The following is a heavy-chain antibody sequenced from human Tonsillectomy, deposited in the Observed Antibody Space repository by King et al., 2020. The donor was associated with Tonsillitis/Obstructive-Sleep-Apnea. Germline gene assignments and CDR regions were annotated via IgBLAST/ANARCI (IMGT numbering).Heavy chain of an antibody. D-gene: IGHD3-3*01. Sequence: VQLVESGGGVVQPGRSLRLSCAASGFTFSSYGMHWVRQAPGKGLEWVAVIWYDGSNKYYADSVKGRFTISRDNSKNTLYLQMNSLRAEDTAVCYCAREMVTIFGVVRTESGFDYWGQGTLVTVSS. V-gene: IGHV3-33*01. CDR1: GFTFSSYG. CDR2: IWYDGSNK. J-gene: IGHJ4*02. CDR3: AREMVTIFGVVRTESGFDY.